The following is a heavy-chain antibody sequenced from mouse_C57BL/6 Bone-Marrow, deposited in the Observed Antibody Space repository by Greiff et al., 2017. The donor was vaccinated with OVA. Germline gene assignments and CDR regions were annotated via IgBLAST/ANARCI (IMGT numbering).Heavy chain of an antibody. Sequence: QVQLQQPGAELVRPGSSVKLSCKASGYTFTSYWIDWVKQRPGQGLEWIGNIYPSDSETHYNQKFKDKATLTVDKSSSTAYMQLSSLTSEDSAVYYCARSGGYFDYWGQGTTLTVSS. CDR1: GYTFTSYW. CDR3: ARSGGYFDY. D-gene: IGHD3-1*01. CDR2: IYPSDSET. V-gene: IGHV1-61*01. J-gene: IGHJ2*01.